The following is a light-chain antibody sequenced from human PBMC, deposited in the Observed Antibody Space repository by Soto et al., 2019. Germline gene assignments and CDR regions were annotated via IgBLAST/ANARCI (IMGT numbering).Light chain of an antibody. CDR3: GSYTSASTLV. Sequence: QSALTQPSSLSGSPGRSITISCTGTISDVGAYNYVSWYQQHPGKAPKLMIYEVINRPSGVSNRFSGSKSGNTASLTISGLQAEDEADYYCGSYTSASTLVFGTGTKVTVL. CDR1: ISDVGAYNY. CDR2: EVI. V-gene: IGLV2-14*01. J-gene: IGLJ1*01.